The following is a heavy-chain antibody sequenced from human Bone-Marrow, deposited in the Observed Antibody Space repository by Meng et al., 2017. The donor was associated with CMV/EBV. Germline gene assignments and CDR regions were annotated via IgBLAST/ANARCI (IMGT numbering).Heavy chain of an antibody. CDR3: ATISKGYYYYGMDV. CDR2: INPNSGGT. Sequence: ASVKVSCKASGYTFTGYYMHWVRQAPGQGLEWMGWINPNSGGTNYAQKFQGRVTMTRDKSISTAYMELSRLRSDDTAVYYCATISKGYYYYGMDVWGQGTTVTVSS. V-gene: IGHV1-2*02. CDR1: GYTFTGYY. D-gene: IGHD3-9*01. J-gene: IGHJ6*02.